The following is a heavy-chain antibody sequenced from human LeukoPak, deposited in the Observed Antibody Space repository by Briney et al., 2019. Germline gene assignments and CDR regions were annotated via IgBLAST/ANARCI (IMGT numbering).Heavy chain of an antibody. CDR3: ARGGFYGHPFDF. CDR2: IYYSGST. Sequence: SETLSLTCTVSGGSISSSSYYWGWIRQPPGKGLEWIGSIYYSGSTYYNPSLKSRVTISVDTSKNQVSLKMTSVTAADTAVYFCARGGFYGHPFDFGGQGTLVTVSS. J-gene: IGHJ4*02. CDR1: GGSISSSSYY. D-gene: IGHD3-10*01. V-gene: IGHV4-39*01.